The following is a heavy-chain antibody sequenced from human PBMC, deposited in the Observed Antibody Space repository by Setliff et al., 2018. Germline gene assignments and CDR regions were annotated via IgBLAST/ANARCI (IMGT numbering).Heavy chain of an antibody. D-gene: IGHD3-10*01. CDR2: IFPGDSEA. Sequence: GESLKISCSTSGYSFTSHWIGWVRQMPGKGPEWVGLIFPGDSEARYSPSFQGQITMSVDTASNTAYLEWRSLKASDTALYYCARLPSTGSGFFQHWGRGTLVTVS. CDR1: GYSFTSHW. CDR3: ARLPSTGSGFFQH. V-gene: IGHV5-51*01. J-gene: IGHJ1*01.